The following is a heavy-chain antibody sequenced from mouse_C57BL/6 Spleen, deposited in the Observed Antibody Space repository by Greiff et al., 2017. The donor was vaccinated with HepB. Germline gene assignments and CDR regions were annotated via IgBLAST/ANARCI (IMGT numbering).Heavy chain of an antibody. D-gene: IGHD1-1*01. CDR1: GFNIKNTY. Sequence: VQLKESVAELVRPGASVKLSCTASGFNIKNTYMHWVKQRPEQGLEWIGRIDPANGNTKYAPKFQGKATITADTSSNTAYLQLSSLTSEDTAIYHCALPNYPDYYAMDYWGQGTSVTVSS. V-gene: IGHV14-3*01. CDR2: IDPANGNT. CDR3: ALPNYPDYYAMDY. J-gene: IGHJ4*01.